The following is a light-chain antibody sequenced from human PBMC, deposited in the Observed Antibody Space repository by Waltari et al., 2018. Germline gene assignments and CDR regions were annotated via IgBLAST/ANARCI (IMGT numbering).Light chain of an antibody. CDR2: EVL. J-gene: IGLJ2*01. Sequence: QSALTQPASVSGSLGQSISISCSGTYRNVGSYDLVSWYHQRPGEAHQLLIYEVLNRPSGISNRFSGPKSGNAASLTISALQPEDEGTYYCCSYASSSPRLIFGGGTELSVL. CDR3: CSYASSSPRLI. CDR1: YRNVGSYDL. V-gene: IGLV2-23*02.